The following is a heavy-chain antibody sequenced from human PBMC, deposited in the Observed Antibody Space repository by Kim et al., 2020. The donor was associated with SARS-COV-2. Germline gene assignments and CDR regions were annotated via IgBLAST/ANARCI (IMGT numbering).Heavy chain of an antibody. D-gene: IGHD6-6*01. Sequence: TYYADSEKGRFTISRDNSKNTLYLQMNSLRAEDTSVYYCTIAARPQNCRYWGQGTLVTVSS. CDR2: T. CDR3: TIAARPQNCRY. J-gene: IGHJ4*02. V-gene: IGHV3-23*01.